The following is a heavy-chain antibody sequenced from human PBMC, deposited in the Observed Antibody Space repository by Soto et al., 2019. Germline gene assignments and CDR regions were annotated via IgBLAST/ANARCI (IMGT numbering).Heavy chain of an antibody. V-gene: IGHV4-30-4*01. CDR3: ARIIVARTAFDY. Sequence: QVQLQESGPGLVKPSQTLSLTCTVSGGSISSGDYYWSWIRQPPGKGLEWIGYIYYSGSTYYNPFLKSRVIISVDTSKNQFSLKLSSVTAADTAVYYCARIIVARTAFDYWGQGTLVTVSS. CDR1: GGSISSGDYY. D-gene: IGHD3-22*01. CDR2: IYYSGST. J-gene: IGHJ4*02.